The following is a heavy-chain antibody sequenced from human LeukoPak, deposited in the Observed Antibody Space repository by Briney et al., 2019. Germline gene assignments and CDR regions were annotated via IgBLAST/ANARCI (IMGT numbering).Heavy chain of an antibody. CDR2: IYPGDSDT. D-gene: IGHD3-22*01. J-gene: IGHJ4*02. CDR1: GYSFTSHW. V-gene: IGHV5-51*01. Sequence: GESLKISCKGSGYSFTSHWIGWVRQMPGKGLEWMGIIYPGDSDTRYSPSFQGQVTISADKSISTAYLQWSSLKASDTAMYYCARHGTYYYDSSGYSYYFDYWGQGTLVTVSS. CDR3: ARHGTYYYDSSGYSYYFDY.